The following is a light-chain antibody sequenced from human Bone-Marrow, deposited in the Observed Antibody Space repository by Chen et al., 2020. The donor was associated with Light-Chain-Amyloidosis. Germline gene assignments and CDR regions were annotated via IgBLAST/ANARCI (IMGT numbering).Light chain of an antibody. CDR3: QQYNNWPGT. V-gene: IGKV3-15*01. Sequence: EIVMTQSPATLSVSPGERATLSCRASQSITYKLAWYKHKPGQAPRLLIYGASTRATGIPARFSGSGSGPEFPLPISSLESEDVAIYYCQQYNNWPGTFGPGTKVDIK. CDR2: GAS. CDR1: QSITYK. J-gene: IGKJ3*01.